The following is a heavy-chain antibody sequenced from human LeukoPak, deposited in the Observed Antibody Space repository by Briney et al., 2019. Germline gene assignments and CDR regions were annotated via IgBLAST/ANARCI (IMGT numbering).Heavy chain of an antibody. Sequence: GGSLRLSCAASGFTFNNYIMNWVRQAPGKGLEWVSSIRPSGDNTYYGDSVKGCFTISRDNSKITVYLQMNNMRVDDTAVYYCARVAGWHWFDPWGQGTLVTVSS. V-gene: IGHV3-23*01. J-gene: IGHJ5*02. CDR1: GFTFNNYI. CDR2: IRPSGDNT. D-gene: IGHD6-19*01. CDR3: ARVAGWHWFDP.